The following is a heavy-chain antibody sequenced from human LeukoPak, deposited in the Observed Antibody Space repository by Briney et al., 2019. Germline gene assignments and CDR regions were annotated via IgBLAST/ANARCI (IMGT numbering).Heavy chain of an antibody. CDR1: GYTLSDYY. Sequence: GGSLRLSCTASGYTLSDYYMSWIRQTPGKGLEWVSYVSSSGSTIYYADSVKGRFTISRDNAKNSLYLQMNSLRAEDTAVYYCARGDTTVTAYYFDYRGQGTLVTVSS. CDR3: ARGDTTVTAYYFDY. J-gene: IGHJ4*02. CDR2: VSSSGSTI. V-gene: IGHV3-11*04. D-gene: IGHD4-17*01.